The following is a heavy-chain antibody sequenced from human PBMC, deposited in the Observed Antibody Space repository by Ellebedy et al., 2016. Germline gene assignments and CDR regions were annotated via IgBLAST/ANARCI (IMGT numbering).Heavy chain of an antibody. CDR2: IRTKAHGGTT. CDR3: TRVSYDYVWGSYRLDSIDY. J-gene: IGHJ4*02. Sequence: GGSLRLXXAASGFTFGDSGIGWFRQAPGKGLEWVGFIRTKAHGGTTEQAASLRGRVIMSRDDSRGIAFLQMNSLKTEDTAVYYCTRVSYDYVWGSYRLDSIDYWGQGTLVTVSS. CDR1: GFTFGDSG. V-gene: IGHV3-49*03. D-gene: IGHD3-16*02.